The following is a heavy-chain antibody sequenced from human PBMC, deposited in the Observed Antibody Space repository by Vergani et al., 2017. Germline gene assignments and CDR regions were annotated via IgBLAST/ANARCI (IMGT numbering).Heavy chain of an antibody. CDR3: ARDSSGWYGSGDY. CDR2: ISGSGGST. D-gene: IGHD6-19*01. J-gene: IGHJ4*02. Sequence: EVQLLESGGGLVQPGGSLRLSCAASGFTFSSYAMSWVRQAPGKGLEWVSAISGSGGSTYYADSVKGRFTISRDNSKNTLYLQMNSLRAEDTAVYYCARDSSGWYGSGDYWGQGTLVTVSS. CDR1: GFTFSSYA. V-gene: IGHV3-23*01.